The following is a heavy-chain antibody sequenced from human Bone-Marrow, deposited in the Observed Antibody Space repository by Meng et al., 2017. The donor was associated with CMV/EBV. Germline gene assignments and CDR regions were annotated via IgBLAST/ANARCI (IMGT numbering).Heavy chain of an antibody. D-gene: IGHD3-3*01. CDR3: ARDRFSPLEWLLYSGYYYGMDV. CDR1: GFTFSDYE. CDR2: VSTSGDTT. J-gene: IGHJ6*02. V-gene: IGHV3-48*03. Sequence: GGSLRLSCAASGFTFSDYEMNWVRQAPGKGLDWVSYVSTSGDTTYYADSVKGRFTISRDNAKNSLYLQMNSLRAEDTAVYYCARDRFSPLEWLLYSGYYYGMDVWGQGTTVTVSS.